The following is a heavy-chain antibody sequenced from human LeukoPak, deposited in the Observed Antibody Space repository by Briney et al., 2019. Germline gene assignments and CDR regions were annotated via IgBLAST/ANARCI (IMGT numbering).Heavy chain of an antibody. CDR3: VKAAIVVVITANFDY. V-gene: IGHV3-64D*06. J-gene: IGHJ4*02. D-gene: IGHD3-22*01. Sequence: GGSLRLSCSASGFTFSSYAMHWVRQAPGKGLEYVSAISSNGGSTYYADSAKGRFTISRDNSKNTLYLQMSSLRAEDTAVYYCVKAAIVVVITANFDYWGQGTLVTVSS. CDR1: GFTFSSYA. CDR2: ISSNGGST.